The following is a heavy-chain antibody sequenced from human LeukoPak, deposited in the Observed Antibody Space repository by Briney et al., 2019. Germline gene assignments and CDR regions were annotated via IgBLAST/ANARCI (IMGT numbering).Heavy chain of an antibody. CDR1: GFTFSNAW. V-gene: IGHV3-15*01. Sequence: PGGSLRLSCAASGFTFSNAWMSWVRQAPGRGLEWVGRIKRKGDDGTIDYAAPVKGRLSISRDDSKNTLYLQMNSVKSEDTAVYYCTAGTGRSDFDYWGQGTLVTVSS. CDR3: TAGTGRSDFDY. CDR2: IKRKGDDGTI. J-gene: IGHJ4*02. D-gene: IGHD3/OR15-3a*01.